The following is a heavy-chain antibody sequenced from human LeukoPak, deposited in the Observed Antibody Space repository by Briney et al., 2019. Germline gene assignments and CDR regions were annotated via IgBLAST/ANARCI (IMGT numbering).Heavy chain of an antibody. J-gene: IGHJ4*02. CDR1: GFTFSSYG. CDR2: ISYDGSNK. CDR3: AKEGDSSAWYELEY. D-gene: IGHD6-19*01. Sequence: GGSLRLSCAASGFTFSSYGMHWVRQAPGKGLEWVAVISYDGSNKYYADSVKGRFTISRDNSKNTLYLQMNSLRADDTAVYYCAKEGDSSAWYELEYWGQGILVTVSS. V-gene: IGHV3-30*18.